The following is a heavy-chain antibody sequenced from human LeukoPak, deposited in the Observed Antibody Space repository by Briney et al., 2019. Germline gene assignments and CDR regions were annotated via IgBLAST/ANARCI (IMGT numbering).Heavy chain of an antibody. D-gene: IGHD6-19*01. Sequence: ASVKVSCKVSGYTLTELSIHWVRQAPGKGLEWMGWINSGNSNTKYDQKFQGRVTITRDTSANTAYMELSSLRSEDTAVYYCAREQWLGSFYYYYYGLDVWGQGTTVTVSS. CDR3: AREQWLGSFYYYYYGLDV. J-gene: IGHJ6*02. V-gene: IGHV1-3*04. CDR2: INSGNSNT. CDR1: GYTLTELS.